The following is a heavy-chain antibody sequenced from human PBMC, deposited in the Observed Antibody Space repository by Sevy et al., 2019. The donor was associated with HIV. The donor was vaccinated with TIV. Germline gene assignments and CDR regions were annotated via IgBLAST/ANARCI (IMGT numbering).Heavy chain of an antibody. CDR1: GYTFTSYA. CDR3: ARGEGRYGEQPHYYYYGMDV. Sequence: ASVKVSCKASGYTFTSYAMHWVRQAPGQRLEWMGWINAGNGNTKYSQKFQGRVTITRDTSASTAYMELSSLRSEDTAVYYCARGEGRYGEQPHYYYYGMDVWGQGTTVTVSS. J-gene: IGHJ6*02. D-gene: IGHD4-17*01. V-gene: IGHV1-3*01. CDR2: INAGNGNT.